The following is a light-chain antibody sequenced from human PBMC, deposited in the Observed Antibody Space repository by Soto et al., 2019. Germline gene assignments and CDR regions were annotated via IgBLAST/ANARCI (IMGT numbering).Light chain of an antibody. V-gene: IGKV1-5*03. J-gene: IGKJ1*01. CDR3: QQYSSYWT. CDR1: QSISSW. Sequence: DIQMTQSPSTLSASVGDRVTITCRASQSISSWLAWYQQKAGKAPKLLIYKASSLESGVPSRFGGRGSGTEFTLTISSLQPDDFATYYCQQYSSYWTFGQGTKVEIK. CDR2: KAS.